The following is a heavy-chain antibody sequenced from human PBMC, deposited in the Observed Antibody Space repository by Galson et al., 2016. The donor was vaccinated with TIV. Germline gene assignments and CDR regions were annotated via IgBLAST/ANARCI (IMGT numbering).Heavy chain of an antibody. V-gene: IGHV1-69*13. D-gene: IGHD5-18*01. Sequence: SVKVSCKASGYTFTSYYLYWVRQAPGQGLEWMGGFIPLFGTPNYAQKFQGRVTITADESTSTVHMELSSLRSEDTAVYYCAKDRNTAMDTYHQYYGMDVWGQGTTVTVSS. CDR3: AKDRNTAMDTYHQYYGMDV. CDR2: FIPLFGTP. CDR1: GYTFTSYY. J-gene: IGHJ6*02.